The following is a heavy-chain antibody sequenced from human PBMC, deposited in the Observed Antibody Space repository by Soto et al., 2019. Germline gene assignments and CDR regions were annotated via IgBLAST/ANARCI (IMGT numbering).Heavy chain of an antibody. J-gene: IGHJ5*02. Sequence: PGGSLRLSCAVSGFTVSTNYMGWVRQAPGKGLEWVSIIYYGGSTYYADSVKGRFTISRDNSKNTLYLQMNSLRAEDTAVYYCARDMHAGFTHYFDPWGQGTLVTVSS. D-gene: IGHD1-26*01. CDR1: GFTVSTNY. CDR2: IYYGGST. V-gene: IGHV3-53*01. CDR3: ARDMHAGFTHYFDP.